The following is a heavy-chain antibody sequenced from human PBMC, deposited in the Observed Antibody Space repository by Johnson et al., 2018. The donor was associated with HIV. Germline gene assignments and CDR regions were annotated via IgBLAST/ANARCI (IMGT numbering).Heavy chain of an antibody. CDR2: ISYDGSNK. D-gene: IGHD6-19*01. CDR3: ARAGAVGFDAFDI. CDR1: GFTFSDYY. J-gene: IGHJ3*02. Sequence: VQLVESGGGLVKPGGSLRLSCAASGFTFSDYYMSWIRQAPGKGLEWVAVISYDGSNKYYADSVKGRFTISRDNSKNTLYLQMNSLRAEDTAVYYCARAGAVGFDAFDIWGQGTMVTVSS. V-gene: IGHV3-30-3*01.